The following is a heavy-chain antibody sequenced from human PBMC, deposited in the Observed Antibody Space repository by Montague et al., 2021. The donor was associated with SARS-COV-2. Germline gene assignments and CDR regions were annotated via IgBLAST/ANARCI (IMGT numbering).Heavy chain of an antibody. CDR2: IYYSGST. D-gene: IGHD4-11*01. CDR3: ARHLTVTTVTSHMYHDGMDV. Sequence: SETLSLTCSVSGGSISNYSWSWIRQSPGKGLEWIGYIYYSGSTNYNPSLTSRVTISVDTSKNQFSLKLTSVTAADTAVYYCARHLTVTTVTSHMYHDGMDVWGQGTPVTVSS. CDR1: GGSISNYS. J-gene: IGHJ6*02. V-gene: IGHV4-59*08.